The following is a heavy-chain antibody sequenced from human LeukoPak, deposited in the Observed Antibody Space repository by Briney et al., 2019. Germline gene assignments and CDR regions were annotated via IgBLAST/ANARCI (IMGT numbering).Heavy chain of an antibody. CDR1: GGSISRYY. Sequence: SETLSLTCTVSGGSISRYYWSWIRQPPGKGLEWIGYIYYSGSTNCNPSLKSRVTISVDTSKNQFSLKLSSVTAADTAVYYCARSVSGDRPMDYWGQGTLVTVSS. CDR2: IYYSGST. D-gene: IGHD3-22*01. V-gene: IGHV4-59*01. J-gene: IGHJ4*02. CDR3: ARSVSGDRPMDY.